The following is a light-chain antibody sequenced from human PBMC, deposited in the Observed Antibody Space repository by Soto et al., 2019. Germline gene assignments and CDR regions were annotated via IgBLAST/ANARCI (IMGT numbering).Light chain of an antibody. V-gene: IGKV3-20*01. CDR3: QQYGTSPLT. Sequence: EIVLTQSPGTLSLSPGERATLSCRASQSVGSTYLAWYQQKPGQAPKLLIYGVSSRATGIPDRFSGSGSGTDFTLTNSRLEPEDFAVYYCQQYGTSPLTFGPGTKVDI. CDR1: QSVGSTY. J-gene: IGKJ3*01. CDR2: GVS.